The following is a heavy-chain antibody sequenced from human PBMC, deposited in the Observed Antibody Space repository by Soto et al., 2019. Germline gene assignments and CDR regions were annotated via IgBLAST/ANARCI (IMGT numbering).Heavy chain of an antibody. D-gene: IGHD6-13*01. CDR3: ATVGYSSSWPRFDH. V-gene: IGHV3-15*07. CDR2: IKRKIDGGTI. CDR1: GFTFSQAW. Sequence: EVQLVESGGGLVEPGGSLRLSCAASGFTFSQAWMDWVRQAPGKGLEWVGRIKRKIDGGTIEYAAPVKGRFTISTDGSKDTLYLQMNNLKTEDTAVYYCATVGYSSSWPRFDHWGQGTLVTVSS. J-gene: IGHJ4*02.